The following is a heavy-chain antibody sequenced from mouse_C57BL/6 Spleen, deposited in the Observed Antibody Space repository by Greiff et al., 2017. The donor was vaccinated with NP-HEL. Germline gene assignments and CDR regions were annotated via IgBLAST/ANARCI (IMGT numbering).Heavy chain of an antibody. V-gene: IGHV5-17*01. Sequence: DVHLVESGGGLVKPGGSLKLSCAASGFTFSDYGMHWVRQAPEKGLEWVAYISSGSSTIYYADTVQGRFTISRDNAKNTLFLQMTSLRSEDTAMYYCARAYYYDYGDVWGTVTTVTVSS. CDR2: ISSGSSTI. J-gene: IGHJ1*03. D-gene: IGHD2-4*01. CDR3: ARAYYYDYGDV. CDR1: GFTFSDYG.